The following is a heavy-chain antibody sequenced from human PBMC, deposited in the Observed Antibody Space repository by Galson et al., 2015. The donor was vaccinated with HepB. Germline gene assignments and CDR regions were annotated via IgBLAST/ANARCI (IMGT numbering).Heavy chain of an antibody. V-gene: IGHV4-59*01. CDR2: IYYSGST. D-gene: IGHD6-19*01. CDR3: ASFTNSGFGY. CDR1: GGSITSYY. Sequence: ETLSLTCTVSGGSITSYYWSWIRQPPGKGLEWIGYIYYSGSTNYNPSPKSRVTISVDTSKNQFSLRLSSVTAADTAVYYCASFTNSGFGYWGQGTLVTVPS. J-gene: IGHJ4*02.